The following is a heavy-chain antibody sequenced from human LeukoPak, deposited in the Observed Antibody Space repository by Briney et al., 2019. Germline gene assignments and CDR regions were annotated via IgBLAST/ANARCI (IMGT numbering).Heavy chain of an antibody. V-gene: IGHV3-30*18. D-gene: IGHD3-22*01. CDR2: ISYDGSSK. Sequence: GGSLRLSCAASGFTFSSYSMHWVRQAPGKGLEWVAVISYDGSSKYYADSVKGRFTISRDNSKNTLYLQMNSLRAGDTAVYYCAKDYYYDSSGYYYVNYFDYWGQGTLVTVSS. J-gene: IGHJ4*02. CDR1: GFTFSSYS. CDR3: AKDYYYDSSGYYYVNYFDY.